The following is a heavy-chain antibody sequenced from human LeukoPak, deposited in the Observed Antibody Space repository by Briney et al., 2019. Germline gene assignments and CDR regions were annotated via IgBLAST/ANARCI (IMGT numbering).Heavy chain of an antibody. CDR1: GGSISSSSYY. D-gene: IGHD6-19*01. CDR2: IYYSGST. CDR3: VKAVAGSFDY. V-gene: IGHV4-39*07. J-gene: IGHJ4*02. Sequence: SETLSLTCTVSGGSISSSSYYWGWIRQPPGKGLEWIGSIYYSGSTYYNPSLKSRVTISVDTSKNQFSLKLSSVTAADTAVYYCVKAVAGSFDYWGQGTLVTVSS.